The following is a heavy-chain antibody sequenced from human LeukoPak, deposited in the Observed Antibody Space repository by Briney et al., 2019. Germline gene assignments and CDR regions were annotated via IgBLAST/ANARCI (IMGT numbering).Heavy chain of an antibody. J-gene: IGHJ6*03. D-gene: IGHD4-11*01. CDR2: IYTSGST. CDR1: GGSICSYY. V-gene: IGHV4-4*07. CDR3: ARDWDYSNHYGVRNYMDV. Sequence: SETLSLTCTVSGGSICSYYWSWIRQPAGKGLEWIGRIYTSGSTNYNPSLKSRVTMSVDTSKNQFSLKLSFVTAADTAVYYCARDWDYSNHYGVRNYMDVWGKGTTVTVSS.